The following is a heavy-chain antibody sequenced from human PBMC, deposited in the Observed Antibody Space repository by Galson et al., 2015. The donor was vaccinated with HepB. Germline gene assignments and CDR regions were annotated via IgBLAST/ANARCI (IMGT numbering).Heavy chain of an antibody. CDR2: IDWDDDK. V-gene: IGHV2-70*04. CDR1: GFSLSTSGMR. Sequence: PALVKPTQTLTLTCTFSGFSLSTSGMRVSWIHQPPGKALEWLARIDWDDDKFYSTSLKTRLTISKDTSKNQVVLTMTNMDPVDTATYYCARTSYCSSTSCPKGPYYSMDVWGQGTTVTVSS. J-gene: IGHJ6*02. CDR3: ARTSYCSSTSCPKGPYYSMDV. D-gene: IGHD2-2*01.